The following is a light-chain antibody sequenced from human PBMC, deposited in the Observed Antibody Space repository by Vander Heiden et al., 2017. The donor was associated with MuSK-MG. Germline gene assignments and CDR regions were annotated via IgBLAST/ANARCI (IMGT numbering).Light chain of an antibody. V-gene: IGLV2-14*01. J-gene: IGLJ1*01. Sequence: QSALTQPAYVSGSPGQSITIPCTGTSSDICGYYYVSWYHQLPGKATKLMIYEVTTRPSGGANRFSGSKSGNTASLTISGLQAEDEAEYHCSSYTSSSTYVFGTGTKVTVL. CDR3: SSYTSSSTYV. CDR1: SSDICGYYY. CDR2: EVT.